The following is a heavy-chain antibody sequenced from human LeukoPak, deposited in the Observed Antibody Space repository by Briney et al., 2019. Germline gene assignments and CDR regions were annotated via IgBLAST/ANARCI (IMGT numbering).Heavy chain of an antibody. Sequence: GGSLRLSCAASGLTFSNHGMHWVRQAPGKGLEWVAMITSDGNNKYYADSVKDRFTISRDDSKNTLYLQMNSLRDEDTAVYYCAKDKIFRYLDYWGQGALVTVTS. CDR1: GLTFSNHG. CDR2: ITSDGNNK. V-gene: IGHV3-30*18. J-gene: IGHJ4*02. D-gene: IGHD2/OR15-2a*01. CDR3: AKDKIFRYLDY.